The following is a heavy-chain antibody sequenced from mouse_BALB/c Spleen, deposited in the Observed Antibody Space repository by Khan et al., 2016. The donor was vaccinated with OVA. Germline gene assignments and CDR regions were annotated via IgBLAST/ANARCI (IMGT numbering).Heavy chain of an antibody. CDR3: VREGAYYRPDGWFAY. D-gene: IGHD2-14*01. Sequence: NFKDKATLIVDKSSSTAYMQLSSLTSEDSAVYYCVREGAYYRPDGWFAYWGQGTLVTVSA. J-gene: IGHJ3*01. V-gene: IGHV1-4*01.